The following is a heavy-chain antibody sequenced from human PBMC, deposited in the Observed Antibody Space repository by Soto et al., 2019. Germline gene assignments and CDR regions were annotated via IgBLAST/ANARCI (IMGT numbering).Heavy chain of an antibody. CDR3: AREVGYFDSSGSGVYHYHGVDV. V-gene: IGHV4-4*07. CDR2: IYTTGST. CDR1: GGSISTYF. J-gene: IGHJ6*02. Sequence: PSETLSLTCTVSGGSISTYFWSWIRQPAGGGLEWIGRIYTTGSTNYNPSLKSRVTMALATSRDQVSLKLSSVTAADTSVYYCAREVGYFDSSGSGVYHYHGVDVWGQGTTVTVS. D-gene: IGHD3-22*01.